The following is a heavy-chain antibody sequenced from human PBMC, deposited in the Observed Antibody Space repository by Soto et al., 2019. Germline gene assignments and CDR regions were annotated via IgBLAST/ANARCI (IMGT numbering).Heavy chain of an antibody. D-gene: IGHD3-16*02. CDR2: IYYSGST. J-gene: IGHJ4*02. CDR1: GGSISSSSYY. CDR3: AREAAYDYIWGSYRFDY. Sequence: QLQLQESGPGLVKPSETLSLTCTVSGGSISSSSYYWGWIRQPPGKGLEWIGSIYYSGSTYYNPSLKNRVTISVDRSKNQFSLKLSSVTAADTAVYYCAREAAYDYIWGSYRFDYWGQGTLVTVSS. V-gene: IGHV4-39*02.